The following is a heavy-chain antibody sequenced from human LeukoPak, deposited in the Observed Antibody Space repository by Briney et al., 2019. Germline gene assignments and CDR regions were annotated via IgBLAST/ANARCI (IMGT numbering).Heavy chain of an antibody. CDR1: GFTFSSYW. CDR2: ISYDGSNK. V-gene: IGHV3-30-3*01. D-gene: IGHD2-2*01. Sequence: GGSLRLSCAASGFTFSSYWMSWVRQAPGKGLEWVAVISYDGSNKYYADSVKGRSTISRDNSKNTLYLQMNSLRAEDTAVYYCARENNDIVVVPAAHPFDYWGQGTLVTVSS. CDR3: ARENNDIVVVPAAHPFDY. J-gene: IGHJ4*02.